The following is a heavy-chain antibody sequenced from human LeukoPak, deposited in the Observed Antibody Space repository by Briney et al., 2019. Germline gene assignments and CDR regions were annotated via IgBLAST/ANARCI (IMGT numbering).Heavy chain of an antibody. CDR3: ARGKNYDFWSGSNVMADYYYYMDV. V-gene: IGHV4-34*01. CDR2: INRSGST. CDR1: GGSFSGYY. D-gene: IGHD3-3*01. J-gene: IGHJ6*03. Sequence: SETLSLTCAVYGGSFSGYYWSWIRQPPGKGLEWIGEINRSGSTNYNPSLKSRVTISVDTSKNQFSLRLSSVTAADTAVYYCARGKNYDFWSGSNVMADYYYYMDVWGKGTTVTVSS.